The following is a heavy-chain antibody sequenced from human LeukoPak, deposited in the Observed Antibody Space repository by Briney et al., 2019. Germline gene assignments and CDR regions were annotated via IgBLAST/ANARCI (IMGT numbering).Heavy chain of an antibody. CDR2: INPNSGGT. V-gene: IGHV1-2*02. Sequence: ASVKVSCKASGYTFTSYAMNWVRQAPGQGLEWMGWINPNSGGTNYAQKFQGRVTMTRDTSISTAYMELSRLRSDDTAVYYCARGTASGYYMDVWGKGTTVTVSS. CDR3: ARGTASGYYMDV. D-gene: IGHD5-18*01. J-gene: IGHJ6*03. CDR1: GYTFTSYA.